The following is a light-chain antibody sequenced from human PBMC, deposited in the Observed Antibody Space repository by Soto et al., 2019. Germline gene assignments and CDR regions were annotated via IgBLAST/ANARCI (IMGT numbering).Light chain of an antibody. CDR1: QTVSYSSTHKNH. J-gene: IGKJ1*01. Sequence: DIVMTQSPDSLAVSLGERITINCKSGQTVSYSSTHKNHLAWYQQKQGQXPKXLIYGASTRESGVPDRFSGSGSGTDLTIIISSLQAEDVEVYYGQQYYSNPRTFGRGTKVDIK. CDR2: GAS. CDR3: QQYYSNPRT. V-gene: IGKV4-1*01.